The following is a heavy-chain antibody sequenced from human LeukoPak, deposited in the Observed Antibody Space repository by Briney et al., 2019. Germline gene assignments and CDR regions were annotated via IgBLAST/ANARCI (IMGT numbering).Heavy chain of an antibody. D-gene: IGHD2-15*01. J-gene: IGHJ4*02. CDR1: GFTFSSYA. CDR3: AKNGGSQCYSHLDS. CDR2: TSGSGGST. Sequence: GGSRRLSCAASGFTFSSYAMSWVRQAPGKGLEWVSGTSGSGGSTYYAGSVKGRFTISRDNSKNTLYLQMNSLRVEDTAVYYCAKNGGSQCYSHLDSWGQGTLATVSS. V-gene: IGHV3-23*01.